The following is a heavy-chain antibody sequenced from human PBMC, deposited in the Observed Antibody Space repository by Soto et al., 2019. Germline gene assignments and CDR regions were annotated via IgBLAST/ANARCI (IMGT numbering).Heavy chain of an antibody. CDR3: ARRYYYDSSGYYFDY. CDR2: IYYSGST. CDR1: GGSISSYY. D-gene: IGHD3-22*01. J-gene: IGHJ4*02. V-gene: IGHV4-59*01. Sequence: SETLSLTCTVSGGSISSYYWSWIRQPPGKGLEWIGYIYYSGSTNYNPSLKSRVTISVDTSKNQFSLKLSSVTAADTAVYYCARRYYYDSSGYYFDYWGQGTLVTVSS.